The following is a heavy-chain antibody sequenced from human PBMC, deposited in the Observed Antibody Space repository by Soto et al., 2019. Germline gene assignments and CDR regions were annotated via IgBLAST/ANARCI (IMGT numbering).Heavy chain of an antibody. CDR3: VKDLTYSSSFGVWYYYYGMDV. CDR1: GFTFSNYA. D-gene: IGHD6-13*01. Sequence: GGSLRLSCAASGFTFSNYAMHWVRQAPGKGLEWVAIVSYDGDNEYYADSVRGRFFISRDNSRNTLYLQTSSLRHEDTAVYYCVKDLTYSSSFGVWYYYYGMDVWGQGTTVTVSS. V-gene: IGHV3-30*18. J-gene: IGHJ6*02. CDR2: VSYDGDNE.